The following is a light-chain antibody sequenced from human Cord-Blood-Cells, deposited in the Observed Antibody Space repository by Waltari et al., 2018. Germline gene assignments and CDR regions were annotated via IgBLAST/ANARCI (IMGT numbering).Light chain of an antibody. CDR3: CSYAGSYTV. CDR1: SSDVGGYNY. Sequence: QSALTQPRSVSGSPGQSVTISCTGTSSDVGGYNYVSWYQQHPGKAPKLMIYDVSKRPSGGPIRFSGSKSGNTASLTISGLQAEDEADYYCCSYAGSYTVFGGGTKLTVL. CDR2: DVS. J-gene: IGLJ3*02. V-gene: IGLV2-11*01.